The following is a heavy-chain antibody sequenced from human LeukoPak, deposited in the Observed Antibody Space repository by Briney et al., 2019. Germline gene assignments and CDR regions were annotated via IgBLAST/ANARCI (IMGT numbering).Heavy chain of an antibody. CDR2: IYYSGTT. Sequence: SETLSLTCTVSGGSISSSPYYWGWIRQPPGKGLEWIGSIYYSGTTHYSPSLESRVTISVDTSKNQFSLKLASVTAADTAIYYCARDSLSASTDYWGQGTLVTVSS. CDR1: GGSISSSPYY. V-gene: IGHV4-39*07. J-gene: IGHJ4*02. CDR3: ARDSLSASTDY.